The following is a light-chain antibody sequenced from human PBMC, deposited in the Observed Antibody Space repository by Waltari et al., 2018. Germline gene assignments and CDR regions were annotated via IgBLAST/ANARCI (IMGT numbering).Light chain of an antibody. CDR1: NPNIGAGYD. V-gene: IGLV1-40*01. Sequence: QSVLTQPPSVSGAPGQRVTISCTGSNPNIGAGYDGHWYQQFPGTALKLLIFVNNIRPSGVPDLCSVSKSCTSASLAITVRQAEDDADYYCQSYDISLSAWVFGGGTKLAVL. CDR2: VNN. CDR3: QSYDISLSAWV. J-gene: IGLJ3*02.